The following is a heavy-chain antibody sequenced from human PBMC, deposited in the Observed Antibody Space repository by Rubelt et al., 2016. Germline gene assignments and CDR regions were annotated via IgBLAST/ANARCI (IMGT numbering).Heavy chain of an antibody. Sequence: VQLVESGGDLVQPGGSLRLSCAASGFTFSGSTMNWVRQGPGKGLVWVSRINSDGSNTTYADSVKGRFTISRDNAKNTLYLQMNSLRAEDTAVYYCARVPTTRSTSRTFDYWGQGILVTVSS. J-gene: IGHJ4*02. CDR1: GFTFSGST. V-gene: IGHV3-74*02. CDR2: INSDGSNT. D-gene: IGHD2-2*01. CDR3: ARVPTTRSTSRTFDY.